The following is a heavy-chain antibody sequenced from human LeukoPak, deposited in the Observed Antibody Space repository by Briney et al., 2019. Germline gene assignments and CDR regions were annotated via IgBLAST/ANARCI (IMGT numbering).Heavy chain of an antibody. Sequence: SVKVSCKASGGTFSSYAISWVRQAPGQGLEWMGRIIPILGITNYAQKFQGRVTITADKSTSTAYMELSSLRFEDTAVYYCATDILGTRAFDSWGQGTLVTVSS. CDR3: ATDILGTRAFDS. J-gene: IGHJ4*02. CDR2: IIPILGIT. V-gene: IGHV1-69*04. CDR1: GGTFSSYA. D-gene: IGHD1-14*01.